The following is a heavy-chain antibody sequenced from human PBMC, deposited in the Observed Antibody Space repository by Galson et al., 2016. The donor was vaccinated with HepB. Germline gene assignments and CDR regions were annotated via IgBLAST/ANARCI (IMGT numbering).Heavy chain of an antibody. CDR3: ARDRSTTSASFDY. J-gene: IGHJ4*02. Sequence: SETLSLTCTVSGGSISGNYWSWIRQPAGKKLEWIGRIFPTGSANYNPSLKSRVTMSVDTSKNQLSLRLKSVTAADTAVYYCARDRSTTSASFDYWGQGVLVTVSS. CDR1: GGSISGNY. V-gene: IGHV4-4*07. D-gene: IGHD1-1*01. CDR2: IFPTGSA.